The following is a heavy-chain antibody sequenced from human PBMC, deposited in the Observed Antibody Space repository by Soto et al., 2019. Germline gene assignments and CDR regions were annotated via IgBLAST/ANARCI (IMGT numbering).Heavy chain of an antibody. CDR1: GYTFTGYY. CDR2: INPNSGGT. D-gene: IGHD3-22*01. CDR3: ARDMMSSGIFRLIDY. V-gene: IGHV1-2*02. Sequence: ASVKVSCKASGYTFTGYYMHWVRQAPGQGLEWMGWINPNSGGTNYAQKFQGRVTMTRDTSISTAYMELSRLRSDDTAVYYCARDMMSSGIFRLIDYWGHGTLVTASS. J-gene: IGHJ4*01.